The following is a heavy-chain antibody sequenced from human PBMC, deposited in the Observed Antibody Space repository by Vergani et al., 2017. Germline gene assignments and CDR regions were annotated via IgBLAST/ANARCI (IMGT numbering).Heavy chain of an antibody. CDR3: AKGWAVWFWELLYRDYWYFDL. CDR1: GFTFSSYD. J-gene: IGHJ2*01. Sequence: EVQLLESGGGLVQPGGSLRLPCAASGFTFSSYDMSWVRQAPGKGLEWVSAISGSSGSTYFADSVKGRFTISRDNSKNTLYLQMNSLRAEDTAVYYCAKGWAVWFWELLYRDYWYFDLWGRGTLVTVSS. CDR2: ISGSSGST. V-gene: IGHV3-23*01. D-gene: IGHD3-10*01.